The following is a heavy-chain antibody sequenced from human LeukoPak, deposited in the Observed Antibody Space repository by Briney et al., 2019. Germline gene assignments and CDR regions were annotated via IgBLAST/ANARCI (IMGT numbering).Heavy chain of an antibody. Sequence: ASVKVSCKASGYSFTGYYMHWVRQAPGQGLEWMGRINPNSGGTNYAQKFQGRVTMTRDTSISTAYMELSRLRSDDTAVYYCARDLSMTMVVNRDALDIWGQGTMVTVSS. D-gene: IGHD4-23*01. CDR3: ARDLSMTMVVNRDALDI. CDR2: INPNSGGT. CDR1: GYSFTGYY. V-gene: IGHV1-2*06. J-gene: IGHJ3*02.